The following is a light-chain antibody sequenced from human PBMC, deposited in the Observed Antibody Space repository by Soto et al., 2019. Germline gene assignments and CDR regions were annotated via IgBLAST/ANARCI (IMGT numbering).Light chain of an antibody. CDR3: SSDTSSSTNV. Sequence: QSALTQPASVSGSPGQSITISCTGTSSDVGGYNSVSWYQHHPGNAPKLILYDVDDRPSGVSHRFSGSKSSITSSLTISGLPAVDEADYYCSSDTSSSTNVFGTGTKLTVL. J-gene: IGLJ1*01. V-gene: IGLV2-14*03. CDR2: DVD. CDR1: SSDVGGYNS.